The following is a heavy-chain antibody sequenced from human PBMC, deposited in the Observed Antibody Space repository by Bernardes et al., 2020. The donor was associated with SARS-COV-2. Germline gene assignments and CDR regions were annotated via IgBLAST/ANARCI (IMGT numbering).Heavy chain of an antibody. D-gene: IGHD6-6*01. V-gene: IGHV3-11*06. J-gene: IGHJ3*01. CDR2: ITTSGYT. CDR3: AIEGASNVFDL. CDR1: GLTIGDYY. Sequence: GGSLRLSCAVSGLTIGDYYMSWIRQAPGRGLEWVSYITTSGYTNYADSVRSRFTVSRDNAKNSLNLQMNRLRAEDTAVYYCAIEGASNVFDLWGQGTMVNVSS.